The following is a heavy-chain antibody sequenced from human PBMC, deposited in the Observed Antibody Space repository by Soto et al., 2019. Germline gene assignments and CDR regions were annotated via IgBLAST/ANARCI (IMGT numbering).Heavy chain of an antibody. D-gene: IGHD3-22*01. CDR2: IIPIFGTA. J-gene: IGHJ3*02. CDR1: GGTFSSYA. V-gene: IGHV1-69*13. CDR3: ASDSIPNYYYDSSGYYPRNAFDI. Sequence: ASVKVSCKASGGTFSSYAISWMRQAPGQGLEWMGGIIPIFGTANYAQKFQGRVTITADESTSTAYMELSSLRSEDTAVYYCASDSIPNYYYDSSGYYPRNAFDIWGQGTMVTVSS.